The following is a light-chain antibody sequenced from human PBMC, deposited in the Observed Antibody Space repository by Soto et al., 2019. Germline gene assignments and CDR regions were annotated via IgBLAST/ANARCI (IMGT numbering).Light chain of an antibody. V-gene: IGKV1-5*01. Sequence: EIQMTPVPSPPSSSIRDKVTITFPASQTINNWLAWYQQKPGKAPNLLIYHASNLETGVPSRFSGSAFGTEFTLTISSLQPDDFATYYCQHYNSYPWTFGQGTKV. CDR2: HAS. J-gene: IGKJ1*01. CDR3: QHYNSYPWT. CDR1: QTINNW.